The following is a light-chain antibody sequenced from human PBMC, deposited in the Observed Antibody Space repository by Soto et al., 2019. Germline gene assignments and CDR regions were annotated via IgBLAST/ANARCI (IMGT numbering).Light chain of an antibody. CDR1: QSISIN. CDR3: QQFRNWPWT. CDR2: GAS. V-gene: IGKV3D-15*01. J-gene: IGKJ1*01. Sequence: EIVLTQSPGTLSVSPGDRVTLSCRASQSISINLAWYQHKPGQAPRLLIHGASTRATGVPARISGSGSGTEFTLTISSLQAEDFAVYYWQQFRNWPWTFGQGTKVEVK.